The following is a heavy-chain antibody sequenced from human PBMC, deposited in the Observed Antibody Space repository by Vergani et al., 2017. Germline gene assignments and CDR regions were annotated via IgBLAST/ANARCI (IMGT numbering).Heavy chain of an antibody. CDR3: AKGGGLGSYYTPGSFDT. Sequence: EVQMVESGGGLVKPGGSLRLSCVGSGFTFGNYAMHWVRQAPGKGLEWVSGISWNSAVADSADSVKGRFTISRDNAKNSLYLEMNSLRPEDMALYYCAKGGGLGSYYTPGSFDTWGQGTMVTVSS. V-gene: IGHV3-9*03. D-gene: IGHD3-10*01. J-gene: IGHJ3*02. CDR2: ISWNSAVA. CDR1: GFTFGNYA.